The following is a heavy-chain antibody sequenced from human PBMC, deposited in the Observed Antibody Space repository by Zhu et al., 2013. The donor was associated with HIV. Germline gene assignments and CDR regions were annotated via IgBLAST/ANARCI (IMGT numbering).Heavy chain of an antibody. CDR3: GDGMDV. V-gene: IGHV3-15*01. J-gene: IGHJ6*02. CDR1: GFTFSNAW. Sequence: EVQLVESGGGLVKPGGSLTLSCAASGFTFSNAWMSWVRQAPGKGLEWVGRIKSKADGGTTAYAAPVKGRFTISRDDSKMTLYLQMNSLKTEDTAVYYCGDGMDVWGQGSTVTGLL. CDR2: IKSKADGGTT.